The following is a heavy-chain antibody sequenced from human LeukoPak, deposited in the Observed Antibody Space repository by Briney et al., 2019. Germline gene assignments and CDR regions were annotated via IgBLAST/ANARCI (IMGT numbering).Heavy chain of an antibody. D-gene: IGHD3-10*01. CDR3: ARDTWVGERPDYYYGMDV. CDR1: GYTFTSYG. J-gene: IGHJ6*02. V-gene: IGHV1-18*01. Sequence: ASVKVSCKASGYTFTSYGISWVRQAPGQGLEWMGWISAYNGNTNYAQKLQGRVTMTTDTSTSTAYMELRSLRSDDTAVYYCARDTWVGERPDYYYGMDVWGQGTTVTVSS. CDR2: ISAYNGNT.